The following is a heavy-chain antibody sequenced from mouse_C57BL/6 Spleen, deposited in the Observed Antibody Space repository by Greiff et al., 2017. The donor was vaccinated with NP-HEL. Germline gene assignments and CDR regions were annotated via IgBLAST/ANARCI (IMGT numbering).Heavy chain of an antibody. J-gene: IGHJ4*01. CDR1: GFTFNTYA. CDR2: IRSKSSNYAT. D-gene: IGHD1-1*01. CDR3: VRDRGFITTVVATGRFYAMDY. V-gene: IGHV10-3*01. Sequence: EVQLVESGGGLVQPKGSLKLSCAASGFTFNTYAMHWVRQAPGKGLEWVARIRSKSSNYATYYADSVKDRFTISRDDSQSMLYLQMNNLKTEDTAMYYCVRDRGFITTVVATGRFYAMDYWGQGTSVTVSS.